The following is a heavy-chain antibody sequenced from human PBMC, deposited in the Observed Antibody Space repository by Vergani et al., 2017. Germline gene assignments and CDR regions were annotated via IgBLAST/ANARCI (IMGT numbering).Heavy chain of an antibody. D-gene: IGHD6-13*01. V-gene: IGHV3-48*01. CDR2: ISSSSTI. J-gene: IGHJ4*02. Sequence: EVQLVESGGGLVQPGGSLRLSCAASGFTFSSYSMNWVRQAPGKGLEWVSYISSSSTIYYADSVKGRFTISRDNSKNTLYLQMNSLRAEDTAVYYCAKDRQQLVRDYWGQGTLVTVSS. CDR3: AKDRQQLVRDY. CDR1: GFTFSSYS.